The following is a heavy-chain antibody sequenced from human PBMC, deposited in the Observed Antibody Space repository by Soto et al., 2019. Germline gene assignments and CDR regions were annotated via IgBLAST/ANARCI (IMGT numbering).Heavy chain of an antibody. Sequence: QVQLVESGGGLVKPGGSLRLSCAASGFTFSDYYMSWIRQAPGKGLEWVSYISSSGSTIYYADSVKGRFTISRDNAKNSLYLQMNSLRAEDTAVYYCARDRSIEAAGTFREYYYYYMDVWGKGTTVTVSS. V-gene: IGHV3-11*01. CDR1: GFTFSDYY. CDR2: ISSSGSTI. CDR3: ARDRSIEAAGTFREYYYYYMDV. J-gene: IGHJ6*03. D-gene: IGHD6-13*01.